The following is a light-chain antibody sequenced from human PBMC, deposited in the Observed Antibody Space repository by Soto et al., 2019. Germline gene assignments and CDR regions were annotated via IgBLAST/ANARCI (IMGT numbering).Light chain of an antibody. CDR2: AAS. CDR1: QGISSY. J-gene: IGKJ5*01. CDR3: QQLNSYPIT. Sequence: DIQLTQSTTFLSASVGDRVTITCRASQGISSYLAWYQQKPGKAPKLLIYAASTLQSGVPSRFSGSGSGTEFTLTISSLQPEDFATYYCQQLNSYPITFGQGTRLEIK. V-gene: IGKV1-9*01.